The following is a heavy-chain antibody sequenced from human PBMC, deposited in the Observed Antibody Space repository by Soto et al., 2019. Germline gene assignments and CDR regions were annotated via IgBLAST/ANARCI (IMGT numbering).Heavy chain of an antibody. D-gene: IGHD3-16*02. CDR2: INQSGSS. Sequence: ERLSLTCAVYSGSFSGYYWSWIRPPPGKGLEWIGEINQSGSSTHSLSTKSRDTRSVATSKSQFSLRLSAVTAADPAVYYCARGLEDDVWGSYRHSRPSYFDYWGQGTLVTVSS. V-gene: IGHV4-34*01. CDR3: ARGLEDDVWGSYRHSRPSYFDY. J-gene: IGHJ4*02. CDR1: SGSFSGYY.